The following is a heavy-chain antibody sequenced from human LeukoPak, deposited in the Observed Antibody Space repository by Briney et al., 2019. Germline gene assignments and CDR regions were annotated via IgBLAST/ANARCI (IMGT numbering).Heavy chain of an antibody. CDR1: GYTFTGYY. Sequence: ASVKGSCKASGYTFTGYYMHWVRQAPGQGLEWMGWINPNSGGTNYAQKFQGRVTMTRDTSISTAYMELSRLRSDVTAVYYCATSRWDYSNYLAQDWGQGTLVTVSS. J-gene: IGHJ4*02. CDR2: INPNSGGT. D-gene: IGHD4-11*01. CDR3: ATSRWDYSNYLAQD. V-gene: IGHV1-2*02.